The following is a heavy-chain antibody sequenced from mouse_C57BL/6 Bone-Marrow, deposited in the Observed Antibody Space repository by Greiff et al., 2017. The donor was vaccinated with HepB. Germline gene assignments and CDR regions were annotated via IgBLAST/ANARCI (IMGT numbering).Heavy chain of an antibody. D-gene: IGHD1-1*01. J-gene: IGHJ1*03. CDR3: ARVTTVVGDCYFDV. CDR2: IYPRSGNT. V-gene: IGHV1-81*01. Sequence: QVQLQQSGAELARPGASVKLSCKASGYTFTSYGISWVKQRTGQGLEWIGEIYPRSGNTYYNEKFKGKATLTADKSSSTAYMELRSLTSEDSAVYFCARVTTVVGDCYFDVWGTGTTVTVSS. CDR1: GYTFTSYG.